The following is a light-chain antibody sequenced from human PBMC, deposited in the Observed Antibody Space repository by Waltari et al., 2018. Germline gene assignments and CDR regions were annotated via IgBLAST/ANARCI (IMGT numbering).Light chain of an antibody. Sequence: DIVMTQSPLSLSVTPGEPASISCRSSQSLLHSSGNTFLDWYLQKPGQSPQLLIYLISNRASGVPDRFSGSVSATDFTLKISRVEAEAVGVYFCMQARQTPWTFGQGTKVEIK. V-gene: IGKV2-28*01. CDR1: QSLLHSSGNTF. J-gene: IGKJ1*01. CDR2: LIS. CDR3: MQARQTPWT.